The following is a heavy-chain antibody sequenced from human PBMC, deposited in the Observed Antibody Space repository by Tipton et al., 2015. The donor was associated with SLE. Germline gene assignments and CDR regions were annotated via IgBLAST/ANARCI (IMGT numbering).Heavy chain of an antibody. D-gene: IGHD1-20*01. V-gene: IGHV1-46*01. J-gene: IGHJ4*02. CDR1: GYTFTNYY. Sequence: QLVQSGAEVKKPGASVKVSCKASGYTFTNYYMHWVRQAPGQGLEWMGIINPYGGRATSAQTFQGRVTMTSDTSTSTVYMELSRLTSDDTAVYYCATLVDNWNAFDFWGQGTLVTVSS. CDR3: ATLVDNWNAFDF. CDR2: INPYGGRA.